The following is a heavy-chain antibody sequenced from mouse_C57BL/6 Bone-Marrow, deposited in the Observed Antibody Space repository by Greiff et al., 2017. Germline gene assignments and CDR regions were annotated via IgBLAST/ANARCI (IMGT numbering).Heavy chain of an antibody. J-gene: IGHJ4*01. V-gene: IGHV14-4*01. CDR1: GFNIKDDY. D-gene: IGHD1-1*01. Sequence: EVQLQQSGAELVRPGASVKLSCTASGFNIKDDYMHWVKQRPEQGLEWIGWIDPENGDTEYASKVQGKATITADTSSNTAYLQLSSLTSEDTAVYYCTTTTVVDMDYWGQGTSVTVSS. CDR3: TTTTVVDMDY. CDR2: IDPENGDT.